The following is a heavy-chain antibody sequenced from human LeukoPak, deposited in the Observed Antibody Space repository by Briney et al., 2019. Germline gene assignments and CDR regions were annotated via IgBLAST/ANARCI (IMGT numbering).Heavy chain of an antibody. CDR1: GYTFSSYY. V-gene: IGHV1-46*01. Sequence: GASVKVSCKTSGYTFSSYYIHWVRQAPGQGLEWMGIINPSGGSTNYAQKFQGRVTITADKSTSTAYMELSSLRSEDTAVYYCWYFDLWGRGTLVTVSS. CDR2: INPSGGST. CDR3: WYFDL. J-gene: IGHJ2*01.